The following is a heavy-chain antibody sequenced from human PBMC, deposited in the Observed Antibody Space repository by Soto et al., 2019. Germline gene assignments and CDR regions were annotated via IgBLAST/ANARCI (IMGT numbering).Heavy chain of an antibody. V-gene: IGHV3-30-3*01. CDR2: ISYDGSNK. CDR1: GXTFSSYA. D-gene: IGHD4-4*01. Sequence: LRLSCAASGXTFSSYAMHWVRQAPGKGLEWVAVISYDGSNKYYADSVKGRFTISRDNSKNTLYLQMNSLRAEDTAVYYCARVDYSNYFRWGQGTLVTVSS. J-gene: IGHJ4*02. CDR3: ARVDYSNYFR.